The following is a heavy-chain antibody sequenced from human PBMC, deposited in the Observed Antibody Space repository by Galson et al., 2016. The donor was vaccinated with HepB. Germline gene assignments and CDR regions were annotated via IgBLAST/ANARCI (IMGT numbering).Heavy chain of an antibody. D-gene: IGHD1-26*01. J-gene: IGHJ6*02. CDR2: ISWNSGSI. Sequence: SLRLSCAASGFTFDDYAIHWVRQAPGKGLEWVSGISWNSGSIGYADSVKGRFTISRDNAKNSLYLQMNSLRAEGTAVYYCVVGSGTYFPNGMDVWGQGTTVTVSS. CDR1: GFTFDDYA. CDR3: VVGSGTYFPNGMDV. V-gene: IGHV3-9*01.